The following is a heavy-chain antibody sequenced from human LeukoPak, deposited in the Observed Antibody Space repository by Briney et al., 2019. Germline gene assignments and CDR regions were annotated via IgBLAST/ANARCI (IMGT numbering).Heavy chain of an antibody. Sequence: SVKVSCKASGGTFSNYVISWVRQAPGQGLEWMGRIIPIFDEAIYAQKFRGRVTITADKSTSTAYMELSSLRLEDTAVYYCERRPERWPQNHRTLDNWGQGTLVTVSS. CDR1: GGTFSNYV. CDR3: ERRPERWPQNHRTLDN. J-gene: IGHJ4*02. CDR2: IIPIFDEA. D-gene: IGHD5-24*01. V-gene: IGHV1-69*04.